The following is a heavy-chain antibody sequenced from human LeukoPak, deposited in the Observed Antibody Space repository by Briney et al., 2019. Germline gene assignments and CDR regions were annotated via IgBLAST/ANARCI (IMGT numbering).Heavy chain of an antibody. CDR3: AKDTRLYSGSGSYFLDF. CDR2: ISSSGSTI. D-gene: IGHD3-10*01. Sequence: GGSLRLSCAASGFTFSSYEMYWVRQAPGKGLEWVSYISSSGSTIYYADSVKGRFTISRDNAKNSLYLQMNSLRAEDTAVYYCAKDTRLYSGSGSYFLDFWGQGTLVTVSS. J-gene: IGHJ4*02. V-gene: IGHV3-48*03. CDR1: GFTFSSYE.